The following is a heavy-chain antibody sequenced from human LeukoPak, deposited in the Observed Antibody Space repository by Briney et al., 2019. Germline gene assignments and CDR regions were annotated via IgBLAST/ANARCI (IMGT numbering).Heavy chain of an antibody. CDR2: ISSSSSYI. CDR1: GFTFSSYS. Sequence: GGSLRLSCAASGFTFSSYSMNWVRQAPGKGLEWVSSISSSSSYIYYADSVKGRFTISRDNAKNSLYLQMNSLRAEDTALYYCARSGRFLEWLPPSWFDPWGQGTLVTVSS. CDR3: ARSGRFLEWLPPSWFDP. J-gene: IGHJ5*02. D-gene: IGHD3-3*01. V-gene: IGHV3-21*01.